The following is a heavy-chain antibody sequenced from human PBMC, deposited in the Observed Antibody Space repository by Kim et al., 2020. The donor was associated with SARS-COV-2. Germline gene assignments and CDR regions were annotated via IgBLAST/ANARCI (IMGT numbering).Heavy chain of an antibody. CDR3: ATAPRGYDSSGSTHLGY. D-gene: IGHD3-22*01. V-gene: IGHV4-34*01. Sequence: KSRVTISVDTSKNQFSLKLSSVTAADTAVYYCATAPRGYDSSGSTHLGYWGQGTLVTVSS. J-gene: IGHJ4*02.